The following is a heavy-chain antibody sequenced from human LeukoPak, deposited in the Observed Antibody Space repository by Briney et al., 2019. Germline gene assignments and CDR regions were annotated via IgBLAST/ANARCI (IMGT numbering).Heavy chain of an antibody. Sequence: GGSLRLSCAASGFTFSSYAMSWVRQAPGKGLEWVSAINCSGGSTYYADSVKGRFTISRDKSKNTLYLQRNSLRDEDTAVYYCAKARPAVARGEFDYWGQGTLVTVPS. J-gene: IGHJ4*02. D-gene: IGHD6-19*01. CDR2: INCSGGST. V-gene: IGHV3-23*01. CDR1: GFTFSSYA. CDR3: AKARPAVARGEFDY.